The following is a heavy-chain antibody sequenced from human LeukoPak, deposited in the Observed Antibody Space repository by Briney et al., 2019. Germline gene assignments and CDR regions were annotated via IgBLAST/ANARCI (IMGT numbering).Heavy chain of an antibody. CDR1: GDSVSSSSAT. V-gene: IGHV6-1*01. D-gene: IGHD3-22*01. J-gene: IGHJ4*02. CDR3: AREGSSSGDFDY. CDR2: TYYRSKWYN. Sequence: SQTLSHTCAISGDSVSSSSATWNWIRQSPSRGLEWLGRTYYRSKWYNDYAVSVRSRITIKPDTSKNHFSLQLNSVTPEDSAVFYCAREGSSSGDFDYWGQGTLVTVSS.